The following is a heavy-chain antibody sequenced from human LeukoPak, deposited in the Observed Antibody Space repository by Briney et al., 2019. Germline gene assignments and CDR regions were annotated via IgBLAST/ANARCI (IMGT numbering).Heavy chain of an antibody. J-gene: IGHJ4*02. D-gene: IGHD1-26*01. CDR3: ARVWLSQWELQTSYFDY. CDR2: ISSSSSYI. Sequence: GGSLRLSCAASGFTFSSYSMNWVRQAPGKGLEWVSSISSSSSYIYYADSVKGRFTISRDNAKNSLYLQMNSLRAEDTAVYYCARVWLSQWELQTSYFDYWGQGTLVTVSS. CDR1: GFTFSSYS. V-gene: IGHV3-21*01.